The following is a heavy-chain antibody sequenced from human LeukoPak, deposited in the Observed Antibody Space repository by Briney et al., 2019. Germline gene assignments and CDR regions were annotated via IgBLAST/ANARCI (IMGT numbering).Heavy chain of an antibody. J-gene: IGHJ5*02. CDR1: GGSFSGYY. CDR2: INHSGST. CDR3: VAYYGSGSYYRFDP. Sequence: SETLSLTCAVYGGSFSGYYWSWIRQPPGKGLEWIGEINHSGSTNYSPSLKSRDTISVDTSKNQFSLKLGSVTAADTAVYYCVAYYGSGSYYRFDPWGQGTLVTVSS. V-gene: IGHV4-34*01. D-gene: IGHD3-10*01.